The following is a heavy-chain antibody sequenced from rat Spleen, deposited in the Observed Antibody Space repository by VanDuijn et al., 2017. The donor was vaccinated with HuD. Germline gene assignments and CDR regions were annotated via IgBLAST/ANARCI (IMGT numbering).Heavy chain of an antibody. Sequence: EVQLVESGGGLVQPGRSMKLSCAASGFTFSNSGMAWVRQAPTKGLEWVASISTSGGSTYYRDSVKGRFTISRDNAKSTLYLQMDSLRSEDTATYYCARQNGETTVVARSWFAYWGQGTLVTVSS. CDR3: ARQNGETTVVARSWFAY. D-gene: IGHD1-1*01. J-gene: IGHJ3*01. V-gene: IGHV5-25*01. CDR2: ISTSGGST. CDR1: GFTFSNSG.